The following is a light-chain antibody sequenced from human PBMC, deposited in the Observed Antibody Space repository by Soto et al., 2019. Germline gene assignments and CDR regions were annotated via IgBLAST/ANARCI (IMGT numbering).Light chain of an antibody. CDR1: SSDVGDYDY. Sequence: QSVLTQPPSASGSPGQSVTISCTGTSSDVGDYDYVSWHQQYPGKAPKLIIYEVSRRPSGVPDRFSGSKTGNTASLTVSGLQAEDEADYYCRSYADRNYVFGTGTKVTVL. J-gene: IGLJ1*01. V-gene: IGLV2-8*01. CDR2: EVS. CDR3: RSYADRNYV.